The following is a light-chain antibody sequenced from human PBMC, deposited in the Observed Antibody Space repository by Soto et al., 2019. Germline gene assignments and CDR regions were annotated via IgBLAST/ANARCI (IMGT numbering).Light chain of an antibody. CDR1: QSVSSSY. CDR2: GAS. Sequence: EIVLTQSPGTLSLSPGERATLSCRASQSVSSSYLAWYQQKPGQAPRLLIYGASSRATGIPDRFSGSVSGTDFTLTISRLEPEDFAVYYCQQYGSSPTFGQGTKVEI. CDR3: QQYGSSPT. J-gene: IGKJ1*01. V-gene: IGKV3-20*01.